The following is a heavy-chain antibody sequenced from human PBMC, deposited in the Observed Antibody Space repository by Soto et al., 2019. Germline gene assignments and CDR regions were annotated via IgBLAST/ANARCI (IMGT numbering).Heavy chain of an antibody. CDR2: IRSKSNSYAT. CDR1: GFTFSGSA. V-gene: IGHV3-73*01. Sequence: PGGSLRLSFAASGFTFSGSAMHWVRQASGKGLEWVGRIRSKSNSYATAYAASVKGRFTISRDDSKNTAYLQMNSLNSEDTAVYYCTRREGYCSSTNCPNWFDPWGQGTLVTVSS. J-gene: IGHJ5*02. CDR3: TRREGYCSSTNCPNWFDP. D-gene: IGHD2-2*01.